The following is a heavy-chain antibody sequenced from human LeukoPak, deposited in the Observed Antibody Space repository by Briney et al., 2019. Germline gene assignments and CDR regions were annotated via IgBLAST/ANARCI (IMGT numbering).Heavy chain of an antibody. Sequence: ASVKVSCKASGYTFTSYDINWVRQATGQGLEWMGWISAYNGNTNYAQKLQGRVTMTTDTSTSTAYMELRSLRSDDTAVYYCARGGRRTYYYGSGSYYLVYWGQGTLVTVSS. CDR2: ISAYNGNT. V-gene: IGHV1-18*01. CDR3: ARGGRRTYYYGSGSYYLVY. CDR1: GYTFTSYD. D-gene: IGHD3-10*01. J-gene: IGHJ4*02.